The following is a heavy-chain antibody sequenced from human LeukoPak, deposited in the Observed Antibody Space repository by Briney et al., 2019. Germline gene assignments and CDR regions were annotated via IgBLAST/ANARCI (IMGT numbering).Heavy chain of an antibody. CDR3: ARDQGFTMIVGGFDY. J-gene: IGHJ4*02. Sequence: GGSLRLSCAASGFTFSSYGMHWVRQAPGKGLEWVAVISYDGSNKYYADSVKGRFTISRDNSKNTLYLQMNSLRAEDTAVYYCARDQGFTMIVGGFDYWGQGTLVTVSS. CDR1: GFTFSSYG. CDR2: ISYDGSNK. V-gene: IGHV3-30*19. D-gene: IGHD3-22*01.